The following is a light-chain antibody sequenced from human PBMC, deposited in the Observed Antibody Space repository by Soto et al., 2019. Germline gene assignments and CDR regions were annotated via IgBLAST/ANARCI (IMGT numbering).Light chain of an antibody. Sequence: QSALTQPASVSGSPGQSSTISRTGTSSDVGGYNYVSWYQQHPGKAPKLMIYDVSNRPSGVSNRFSGSKSGNTASLTISGLQAEDEADYYCSSFTSSRTVIFGGGTKLTVL. CDR2: DVS. CDR1: SSDVGGYNY. V-gene: IGLV2-14*01. CDR3: SSFTSSRTVI. J-gene: IGLJ2*01.